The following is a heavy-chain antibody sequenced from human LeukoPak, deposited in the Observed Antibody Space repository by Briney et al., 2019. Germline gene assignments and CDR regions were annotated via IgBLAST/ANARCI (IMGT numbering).Heavy chain of an antibody. V-gene: IGHV4-30-2*01. CDR3: ARAMTTVTITPDAFDI. CDR2: IYHSGST. D-gene: IGHD4-17*01. J-gene: IGHJ3*02. Sequence: PSETLSLTCAVSGGSISSGGYSWSWIRQPPGKGLEWIGYIYHSGSTYYNPSLKSRVTISLDRSKNQFSLKLSSVTAADTAVYYCARAMTTVTITPDAFDIWGQGTMVTVSS. CDR1: GGSISSGGYS.